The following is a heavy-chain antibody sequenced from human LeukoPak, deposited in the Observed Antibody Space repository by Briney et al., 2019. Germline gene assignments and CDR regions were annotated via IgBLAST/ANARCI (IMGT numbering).Heavy chain of an antibody. Sequence: SETLSLTCTVSGGSISSGSYYRGWIRQPPGKGLEWIGSVYYSGSTYYNPSLKSRVTISVDTSKNQFSLKLSSVTATDTAMYYCARDRPAYSRVFDYWGQGTLVTVSS. CDR3: ARDRPAYSRVFDY. V-gene: IGHV4-39*07. D-gene: IGHD4-11*01. J-gene: IGHJ4*02. CDR1: GGSISSGSYY. CDR2: VYYSGST.